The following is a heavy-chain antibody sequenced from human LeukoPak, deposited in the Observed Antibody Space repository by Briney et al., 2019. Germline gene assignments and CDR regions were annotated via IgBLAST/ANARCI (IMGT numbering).Heavy chain of an antibody. Sequence: GGSLRLSCAASGFTFSSYWMSWVRQAPGKGLEWVANIKKDGSEKYYVDSVKGRFTISRDNAKTSLYLQMNSLRAEDTAVYYCAKDSSGWYKTQFDYWGQGTLVTVSS. V-gene: IGHV3-7*01. D-gene: IGHD6-19*01. CDR3: AKDSSGWYKTQFDY. CDR1: GFTFSSYW. J-gene: IGHJ4*02. CDR2: IKKDGSEK.